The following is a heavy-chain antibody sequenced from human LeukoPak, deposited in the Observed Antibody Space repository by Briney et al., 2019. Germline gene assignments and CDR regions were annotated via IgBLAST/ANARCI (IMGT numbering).Heavy chain of an antibody. V-gene: IGHV4-4*07. J-gene: IGHJ3*02. Sequence: SETLSLTCTVSGDSINNFYWSWIRQPAGKGLEWIGRVYSSGTTDYNPSLKRRVSMSVDTSSNQFSLRLSSMTAADAALYYCARGYKPASGKDGAFDIWGQGTMVTVSS. D-gene: IGHD6-13*01. CDR2: VYSSGTT. CDR3: ARGYKPASGKDGAFDI. CDR1: GDSINNFY.